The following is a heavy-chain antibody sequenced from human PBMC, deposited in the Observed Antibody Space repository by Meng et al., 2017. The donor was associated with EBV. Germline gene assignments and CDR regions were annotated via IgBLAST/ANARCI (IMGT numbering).Heavy chain of an antibody. CDR3: ARWGVVANWFDP. CDR2: INYGDGNK. Sequence: GARVKNPGASAQVCSYASGSPITSEAGPGSRPQPAEKVQWRGAINYGDGNKKYSPTLKSRVTITRDTSESQVYLAMSSVKPVDTAAYYCARWGVVANWFDPWGQGTLVTVSS. CDR1: GSPITSEA. J-gene: IGHJ5*02. V-gene: IGHV1-3*01. D-gene: IGHD2-15*01.